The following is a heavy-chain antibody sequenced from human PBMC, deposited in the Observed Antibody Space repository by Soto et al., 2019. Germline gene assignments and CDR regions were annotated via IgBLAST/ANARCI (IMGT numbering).Heavy chain of an antibody. D-gene: IGHD1-1*01. CDR1: GGSISPYY. V-gene: IGHV4-4*07. Sequence: LSLTCSVSGGSISPYYWSWIRQPAGKGLEWTGRIYASGSTSYNPSLKSRVTMSVATSKNQFSLKLTSVTAADTATYYCARGGMVIIPTATAFDYWGQGTLVTVSS. CDR2: IYASGST. J-gene: IGHJ4*02. CDR3: ARGGMVIIPTATAFDY.